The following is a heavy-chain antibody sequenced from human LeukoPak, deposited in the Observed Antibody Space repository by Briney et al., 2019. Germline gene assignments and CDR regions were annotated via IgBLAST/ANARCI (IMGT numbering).Heavy chain of an antibody. CDR2: IKQDGSET. J-gene: IGHJ4*02. D-gene: IGHD4-17*01. Sequence: PGGSLRLSCAASGFTFSNYWMNWVRQAPGKGLEWVANIKQDGSETYYVDSVKGRFTISRDNAKNSLYLQMNSLRAEDTAVYYCARGGYGDYPYWGQGTLVTVSS. V-gene: IGHV3-7*01. CDR3: ARGGYGDYPY. CDR1: GFTFSNYW.